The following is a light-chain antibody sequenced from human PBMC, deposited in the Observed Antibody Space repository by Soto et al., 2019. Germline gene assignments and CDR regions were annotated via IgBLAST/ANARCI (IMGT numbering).Light chain of an antibody. CDR3: QSYDSSLSGHVV. CDR1: SSNIGAGYD. J-gene: IGLJ2*01. CDR2: ANS. V-gene: IGLV1-40*01. Sequence: QSVLTQPPSVSGAPGQRVTISCTGSSSNIGAGYDVHWYQQLPGTAPKLLIYANSNRPSGVPDRFFGSKSGTSASLAITGLQAEDEADYYCQSYDSSLSGHVVFGGGTKLTVL.